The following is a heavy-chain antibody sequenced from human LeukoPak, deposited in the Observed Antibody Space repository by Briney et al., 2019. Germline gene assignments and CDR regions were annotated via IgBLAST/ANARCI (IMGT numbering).Heavy chain of an antibody. D-gene: IGHD4-17*01. Sequence: VKPSETLSLTCTVSGGSISSSSYYWGWIRQPPGKGLEWIGSIYYSGSTYYNPSLKSRVTISVDTSKNQFSLKLSSVTAADTAVYYCATVTTQGGAFDIWGQGTMVTVSS. CDR1: GGSISSSSYY. V-gene: IGHV4-39*01. CDR3: ATVTTQGGAFDI. J-gene: IGHJ3*02. CDR2: IYYSGST.